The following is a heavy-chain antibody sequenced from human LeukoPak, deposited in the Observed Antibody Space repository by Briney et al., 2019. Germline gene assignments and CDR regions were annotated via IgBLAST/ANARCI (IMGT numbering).Heavy chain of an antibody. D-gene: IGHD6-19*01. CDR3: ARTDRQWLDY. CDR2: IYYSGST. J-gene: IGHJ4*02. V-gene: IGHV4-34*01. Sequence: SETLSLTCAVYGGSFSGYYWSWIRQPPGKGLEWIGSIYYSGSTYYNPSLKSRVTISVDTSKNQFSLKLSPVTAADTAVYYCARTDRQWLDYWGQGTLVTVSS. CDR1: GGSFSGYY.